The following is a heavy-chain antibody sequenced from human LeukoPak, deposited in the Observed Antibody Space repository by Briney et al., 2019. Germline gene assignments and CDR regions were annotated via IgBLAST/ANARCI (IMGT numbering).Heavy chain of an antibody. CDR1: GFTFSSYA. Sequence: GGSLRLSCAASGFTFSSYAMSWVRQAPGKGLEWVSAISGSGGSTYYADSVKGRFTISSDNSKNTLYLQMNSLRAEDTAVYYGAKDAPYSSGWPENAFDSWGQGTMVTVSS. J-gene: IGHJ3*02. CDR2: ISGSGGST. D-gene: IGHD6-19*01. CDR3: AKDAPYSSGWPENAFDS. V-gene: IGHV3-23*01.